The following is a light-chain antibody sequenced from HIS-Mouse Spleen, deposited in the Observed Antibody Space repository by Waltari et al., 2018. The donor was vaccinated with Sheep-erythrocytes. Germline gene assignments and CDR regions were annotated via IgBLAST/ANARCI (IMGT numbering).Light chain of an antibody. V-gene: IGLV2-11*01. Sequence: QSALTQPRSVSGSPGQSATISCTVTRSDVGCYNYFPWYQQHPGKAPKLMIYDVSKRPSGVPDRFSGSKSGNTASLTISGLQAEDEADYYCCSYAGSYTLVFGGGTKLTVL. J-gene: IGLJ2*01. CDR3: CSYAGSYTLV. CDR1: RSDVGCYNY. CDR2: DVS.